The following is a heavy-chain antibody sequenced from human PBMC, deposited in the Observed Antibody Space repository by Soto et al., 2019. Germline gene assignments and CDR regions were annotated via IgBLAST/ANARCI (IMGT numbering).Heavy chain of an antibody. Sequence: GASVKVSCKASGGTFSSYAISWVRQAPGQGLEWMGGIIPIFGTANYAQKFQGRVTITADESTSTAYMELSSLRSEDTAVYYCARDQYRYDILTGYYPGGYYYYGMDVWGQGTTVTVSS. V-gene: IGHV1-69*13. D-gene: IGHD3-9*01. J-gene: IGHJ6*02. CDR3: ARDQYRYDILTGYYPGGYYYYGMDV. CDR1: GGTFSSYA. CDR2: IIPIFGTA.